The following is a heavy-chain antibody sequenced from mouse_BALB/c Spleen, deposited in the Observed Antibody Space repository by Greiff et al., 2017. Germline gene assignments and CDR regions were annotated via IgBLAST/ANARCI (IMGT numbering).Heavy chain of an antibody. CDR2: IWSGGST. D-gene: IGHD2-14*01. CDR3: ARPYRYGYYYAMDY. J-gene: IGHJ4*01. CDR1: GFSLTSYG. V-gene: IGHV2-2*02. Sequence: VQLQQSGPGLVQPSQSLSITCTVSGFSLTSYGVHWVRQSPGKGLEWLGVIWSGGSTDYNAAFISRLSISKDNSKSQVFFKMNSLQANDTAIYYCARPYRYGYYYAMDYWGQGTSVTVSS.